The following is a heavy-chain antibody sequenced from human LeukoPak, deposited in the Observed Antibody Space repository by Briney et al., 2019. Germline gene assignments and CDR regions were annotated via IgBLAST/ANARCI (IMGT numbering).Heavy chain of an antibody. CDR3: ARESPSGRASDI. Sequence: SETLSLTCTVSGGSISSSSYYWGWIRQTPGKGLEWIGSINYRGSTYYNPSLKSRVTISVDTSKNQVSLELSSVTAADTAVYYCARESPSGRASDIWGQGTLVTVSS. J-gene: IGHJ3*02. CDR2: INYRGST. CDR1: GGSISSSSYY. D-gene: IGHD3-10*01. V-gene: IGHV4-39*07.